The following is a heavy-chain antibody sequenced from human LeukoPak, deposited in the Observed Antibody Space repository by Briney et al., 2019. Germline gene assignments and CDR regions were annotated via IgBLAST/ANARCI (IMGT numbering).Heavy chain of an antibody. Sequence: GEYLKISCKGSRYSFPSYWIGWVRQRPGNGLEWMGLIYPGDSDTRYSPSFQGQVTISADKSISAAYVQWSSLKASDTAMYYCAKSIAVAGNKYFQQGGQGTLVTVSS. D-gene: IGHD6-19*01. J-gene: IGHJ1*01. CDR2: IYPGDSDT. CDR3: AKSIAVAGNKYFQQ. V-gene: IGHV5-51*01. CDR1: RYSFPSYW.